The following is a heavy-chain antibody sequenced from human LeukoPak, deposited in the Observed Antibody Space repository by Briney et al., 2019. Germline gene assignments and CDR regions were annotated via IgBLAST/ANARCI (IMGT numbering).Heavy chain of an antibody. D-gene: IGHD3-3*01. V-gene: IGHV4-30-4*01. J-gene: IGHJ1*01. CDR2: THYSGSS. Sequence: SETLSLTCTVSGASISSDDYYWSWIRQPPGKGLKRIAYTHYSGSSFYNPSLKSRITISVDTSKNQFSLRLSSVTAADTAVYYCASYRPYYDFHEYVQHWGQGTLVTVSS. CDR1: GASISSDDYY. CDR3: ASYRPYYDFHEYVQH.